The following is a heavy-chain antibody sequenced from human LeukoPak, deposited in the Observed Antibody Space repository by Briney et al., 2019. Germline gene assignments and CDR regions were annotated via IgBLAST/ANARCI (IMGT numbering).Heavy chain of an antibody. J-gene: IGHJ5*02. V-gene: IGHV1-8*03. Sequence: ASVKVSCKASGYSFPAKYMHWVRQAPGQGLEWMGWINPNSGDTTFAQKFQGRVTITRNTSINTAYMELSSLRSEDTAVYYCARMTVSGRDNWFDPWGQGTLVTVSS. CDR2: INPNSGDT. CDR1: GYSFPAKY. D-gene: IGHD6-19*01. CDR3: ARMTVSGRDNWFDP.